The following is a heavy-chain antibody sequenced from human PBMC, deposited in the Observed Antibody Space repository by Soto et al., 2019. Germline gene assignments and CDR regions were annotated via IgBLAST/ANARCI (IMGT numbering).Heavy chain of an antibody. CDR2: IYYDGGT. CDR3: ERVLPGIAAAYDAFDV. V-gene: IGHV4-61*01. J-gene: IGHJ3*01. D-gene: IGHD6-13*01. Sequence: SETLSLTCTVSGDSVISATYCWSWIRQPPGKGLEWLGYIYYDGGTTYNSSLKSRVTISTDTSRSQLSLQLTSATPADTAVYYCERVLPGIAAAYDAFDVWGQGTMVT. CDR1: GDSVISATYC.